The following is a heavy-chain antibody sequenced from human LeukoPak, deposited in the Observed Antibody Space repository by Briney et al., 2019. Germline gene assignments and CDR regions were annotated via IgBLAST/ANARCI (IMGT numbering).Heavy chain of an antibody. D-gene: IGHD6-25*01. J-gene: IGHJ4*02. CDR2: FNPNTGDA. CDR3: ATGGPQTSGEKRGPDY. V-gene: IGHV1-2*04. Sequence: GASVKVSCKASGYRFTYFSIYWVRQAPGQGLEWMGWFNPNTGDAKYAEKFQGWITMTSDTSIRTAYMEIRSLKSDDTAIYYCATGGPQTSGEKRGPDYWGQGTLVTVSS. CDR1: GYRFTYFS.